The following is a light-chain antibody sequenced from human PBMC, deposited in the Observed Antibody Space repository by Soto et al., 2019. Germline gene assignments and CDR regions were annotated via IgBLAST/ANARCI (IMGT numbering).Light chain of an antibody. J-gene: IGKJ4*01. CDR3: KKYNTAPIT. CDR1: QGISKD. Sequence: DLQMTQSPSSLSASVGDRVTITCRASQGISKDLAWFQQKPGKVPKLLIYTASTLKSGVPYRFSGSGSGTRFTLTISRLQPEDVATYYCKKYNTAPITCGGGTKVEIK. V-gene: IGKV1-27*01. CDR2: TAS.